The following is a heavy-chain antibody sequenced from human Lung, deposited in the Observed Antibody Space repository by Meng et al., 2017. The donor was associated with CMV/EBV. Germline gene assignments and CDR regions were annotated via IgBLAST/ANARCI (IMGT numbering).Heavy chain of an antibody. CDR2: INSAGNPR. CDR1: GFGFRTYH. V-gene: IGHV3-48*04. J-gene: IGHJ4*02. Sequence: SCAASGFGFRTYHMNWVRQAPGKGLEWLAYINSAGNPRYYADSVKGRFTISRDNAKNSLYLQMNSLRAEDTAVYYCVTDFGGNVDGVFDYWGQGVLVTVSS. CDR3: VTDFGGNVDGVFDY. D-gene: IGHD4/OR15-4a*01.